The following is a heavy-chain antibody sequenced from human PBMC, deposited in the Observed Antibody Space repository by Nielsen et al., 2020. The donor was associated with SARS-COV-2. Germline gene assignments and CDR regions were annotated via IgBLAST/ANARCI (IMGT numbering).Heavy chain of an antibody. CDR3: ARTTLTTGDYYYYYYMDV. D-gene: IGHD4-11*01. J-gene: IGHJ6*03. Sequence: WVRQAPGQGLEWMGGIIPIFGTANYAQKFQGRVTITAGESTSTAYMELSSLRSEDTAVYYCARTTLTTGDYYYYYYMDVWGKGTTVTVSS. CDR2: IIPIFGTA. V-gene: IGHV1-69*01.